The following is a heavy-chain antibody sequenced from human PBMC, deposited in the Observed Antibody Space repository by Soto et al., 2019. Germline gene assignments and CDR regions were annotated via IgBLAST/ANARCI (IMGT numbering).Heavy chain of an antibody. CDR3: ARDFIVGAPDYFDY. CDR1: GFTFSDYP. V-gene: IGHV3-30*04. Sequence: GGSLRLSCAASGFTFSDYPMHWVRQAPGKGLVWVAVISYDGRVKYYVDSVKGRFTISRDDSKNTLYLQMNSLRVDDTAVYYCARDFIVGAPDYFDYWGQGTLVTVSS. D-gene: IGHD1-26*01. J-gene: IGHJ4*02. CDR2: ISYDGRVK.